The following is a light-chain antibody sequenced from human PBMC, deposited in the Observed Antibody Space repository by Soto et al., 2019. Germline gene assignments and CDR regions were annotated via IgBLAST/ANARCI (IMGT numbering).Light chain of an antibody. J-gene: IGLJ3*02. V-gene: IGLV2-14*01. CDR3: SSYTGGSTYWV. CDR2: EVT. Sequence: QSALTQPASVSGSPGQSITISCTGSNTDMGAFNYVSWYQQYPGEAPKLIIYEVTNRPSGVSDRFSGSKSGNTASLTISGLQAQDEADYHCSSYTGGSTYWVFGGGTQLTVL. CDR1: NTDMGAFNY.